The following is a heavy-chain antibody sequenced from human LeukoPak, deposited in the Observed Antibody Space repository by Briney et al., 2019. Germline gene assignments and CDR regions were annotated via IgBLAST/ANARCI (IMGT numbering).Heavy chain of an antibody. J-gene: IGHJ5*02. CDR1: GFTVSSNY. Sequence: GGSLRLSCAASGFTVSSNYMSWVRQAPGKGLEWVSVIYSGGSTYYADSVKGRFTISIDNSKNTLYLQMNRLRAEDTAVYYCARDTPSPSIAAAGRSIDPWGQGTLVTVSS. V-gene: IGHV3-53*01. CDR3: ARDTPSPSIAAAGRSIDP. CDR2: IYSGGST. D-gene: IGHD6-13*01.